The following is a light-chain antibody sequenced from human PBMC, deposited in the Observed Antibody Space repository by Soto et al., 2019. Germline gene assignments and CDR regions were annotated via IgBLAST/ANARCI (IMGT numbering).Light chain of an antibody. J-gene: IGLJ1*01. CDR3: QASDSSLNV. CDR1: SSNIGAGYD. CDR2: GNS. Sequence: QSVLTQPPSVSGAPGQRVTISCTGSSSNIGAGYDVHWYQQLPGPAPKLLLYGNSNRPSGVPDRFSGSKSGTSASLAIPGLQAEDEADYDCQASDSSLNVFGTGTKVTVL. V-gene: IGLV1-40*01.